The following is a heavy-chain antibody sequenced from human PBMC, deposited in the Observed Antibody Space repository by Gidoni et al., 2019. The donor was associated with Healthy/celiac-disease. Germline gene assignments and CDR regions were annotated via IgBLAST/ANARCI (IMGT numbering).Heavy chain of an antibody. D-gene: IGHD4-17*01. Sequence: QVQLVKSGGVVVQPGRALRLDCAASEFTFRSSAMHWVRQAPGKGLEWVAVISYDGSNQYYADSVKGRFTISRDNSKNTLYLQMHSLSAEDTAVYSCARALTTVTTFPVWGQGTLVPVSS. V-gene: IGHV3-30-3*01. CDR1: EFTFRSSA. CDR2: ISYDGSNQ. J-gene: IGHJ4*02. CDR3: ARALTTVTTFPV.